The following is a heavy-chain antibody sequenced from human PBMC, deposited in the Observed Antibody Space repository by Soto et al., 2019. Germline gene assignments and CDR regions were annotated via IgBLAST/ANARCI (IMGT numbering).Heavy chain of an antibody. Sequence: QVQLVESGGGLVKPGGSLRLSCAVSGFTFSNYYIAWIPQAPGKGLEWDSYISTSGTSTFYADSLKDRFTISRDNAENSLFLQMDSLRVEDTAVYFCARDGVLFRAGFDSWGQGTLVTVAS. J-gene: IGHJ4*02. V-gene: IGHV3-11*01. CDR2: ISTSGTST. CDR1: GFTFSNYY. CDR3: ARDGVLFRAGFDS. D-gene: IGHD3-16*01.